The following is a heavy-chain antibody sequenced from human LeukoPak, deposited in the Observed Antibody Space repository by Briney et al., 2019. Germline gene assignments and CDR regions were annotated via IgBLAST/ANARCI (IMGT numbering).Heavy chain of an antibody. CDR2: IYYSGRS. CDR1: GGSVSSDSHY. Sequence: SETLSLTCTVSGGSVSSDSHYWSWIRQPPGKGLEWIGYIYYSGRSSYNPSLKSRLTMSVDRSKNQFSLRLSSVTAADTAVYFSATEAYEMATTYFDYWGQGTLVTVSS. CDR3: ATEAYEMATTYFDY. V-gene: IGHV4-61*01. D-gene: IGHD5-24*01. J-gene: IGHJ4*02.